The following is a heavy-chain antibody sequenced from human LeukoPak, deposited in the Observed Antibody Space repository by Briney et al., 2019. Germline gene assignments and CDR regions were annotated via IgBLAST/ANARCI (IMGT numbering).Heavy chain of an antibody. CDR3: ARGDSWDGSYFDY. CDR1: GGSISSSSYY. V-gene: IGHV4-39*01. CDR2: IYYSGST. Sequence: SETLSLTCTVSGGSISSSSYYWGWIRQPPGKGLEWIGSIYYSGSTYYNPSLKSRVTISVDTSKNQFSLKLSSVTAADTAVYYCARGDSWDGSYFDYWGQGTLVTVSS. D-gene: IGHD2-21*02. J-gene: IGHJ4*02.